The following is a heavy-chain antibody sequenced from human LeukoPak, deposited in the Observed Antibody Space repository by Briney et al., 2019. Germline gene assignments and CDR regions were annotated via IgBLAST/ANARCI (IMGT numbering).Heavy chain of an antibody. D-gene: IGHD5-24*01. Sequence: KPSETLSLTCAVYGESFSSYYWSWIRQPPGKGLEWIGEINHSGNTNYNPSLKSRVTISVDTSKNQFSLKLSSVTAADTAVYYCARVDGDGYNIPDYWGRGTLVTVSS. J-gene: IGHJ4*02. CDR2: INHSGNT. CDR3: ARVDGDGYNIPDY. CDR1: GESFSSYY. V-gene: IGHV4-34*01.